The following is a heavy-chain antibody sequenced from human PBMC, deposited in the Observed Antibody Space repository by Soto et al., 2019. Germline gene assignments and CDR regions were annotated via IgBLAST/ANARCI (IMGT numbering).Heavy chain of an antibody. CDR1: GGSITSDTYY. D-gene: IGHD3-9*01. CDR2: IYYSGST. V-gene: IGHV4-39*01. J-gene: IGHJ5*02. Sequence: PSETLSLTCTASGGSITSDTYYWAWLRQPPGKGLEWIGTIYYSGSTYYNPSLRSRLTISVDTSKNQFSLMLSAVTAADTAVYYCARHSLGLGGNWFDPWGRGTLVTVSS. CDR3: ARHSLGLGGNWFDP.